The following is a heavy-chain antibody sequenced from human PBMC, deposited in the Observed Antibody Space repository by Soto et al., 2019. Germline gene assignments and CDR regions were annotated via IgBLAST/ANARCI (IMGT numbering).Heavy chain of an antibody. V-gene: IGHV5-51*01. CDR2: IYPGDSDT. Sequence: PGETLEISCKGSGYSFTSYWIGWVRQIPGKGLEWMGIIYPGDSDTRYSPSFQGQVTISADKSISTAYPQWRSLKASDTAMYHCARSQYYYYLGMDVWGDGITVTDSS. CDR3: ARSQYYYYLGMDV. J-gene: IGHJ6*04. CDR1: GYSFTSYW.